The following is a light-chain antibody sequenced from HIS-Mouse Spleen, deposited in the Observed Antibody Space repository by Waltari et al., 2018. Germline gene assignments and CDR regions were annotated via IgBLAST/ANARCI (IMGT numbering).Light chain of an antibody. V-gene: IGKV1-33*01. J-gene: IGKJ3*01. Sequence: DIQMTQSPSPLSASVGDRLTITCQASQDISNYLNWYQQKPGKAPKLLIYDASNLETGVPSRFSGSGSGTDFTFTISSLQPEDIATYYCQQYDNLPPFTFGPGTKVDIK. CDR2: DAS. CDR1: QDISNY. CDR3: QQYDNLPPFT.